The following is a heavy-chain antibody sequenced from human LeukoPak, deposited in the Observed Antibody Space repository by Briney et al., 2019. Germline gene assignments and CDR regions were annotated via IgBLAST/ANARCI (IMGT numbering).Heavy chain of an antibody. CDR1: GFTFSNYG. J-gene: IGHJ5*02. CDR2: ISYDGSNK. V-gene: IGHV3-30*18. D-gene: IGHD6-19*01. CDR3: AKDKIVGSTGWYYFDP. Sequence: GGSLRLSCAASGFTFSNYGMHWVRQAPGKGLEWVAVISYDGSNKYYADSLKGRFTISRDNSKNTLYLQMNSLRAEDTAVYYCAKDKIVGSTGWYYFDPWGQGTLVTVSS.